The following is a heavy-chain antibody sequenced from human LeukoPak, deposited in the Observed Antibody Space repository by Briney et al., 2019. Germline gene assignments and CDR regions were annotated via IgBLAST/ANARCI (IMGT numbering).Heavy chain of an antibody. Sequence: SETLSLTCTVSCGSISTFYWSWIRQAPGKGLEWIGYIYHSGHTNYNPSLKSRVTISVDTSKNQFSLQVSSVIAADTAIYYCVRSFKGYNYAFDIWGQGTMVTASS. CDR2: IYHSGHT. CDR1: CGSISTFY. V-gene: IGHV4-59*01. D-gene: IGHD5-24*01. J-gene: IGHJ3*02. CDR3: VRSFKGYNYAFDI.